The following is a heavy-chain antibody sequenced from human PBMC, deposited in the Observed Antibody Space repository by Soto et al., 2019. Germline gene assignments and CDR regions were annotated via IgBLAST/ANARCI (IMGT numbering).Heavy chain of an antibody. J-gene: IGHJ6*03. V-gene: IGHV1-18*01. CDR2: TSAYNGNT. D-gene: IGHD6-19*01. CDR1: GYSFTNYG. Sequence: QDQLVQSGVEVKKPGASVKVSCKASGYSFTNYGITWVRQAPGQGFEWMGWTSAYNGNTKYAQKLQGRVTMPTDASTSPAYLELRSLAADGTAVYYCARDRGVAPRVAGNTHYYYYMDVWGKGTTVTVSS. CDR3: ARDRGVAPRVAGNTHYYYYMDV.